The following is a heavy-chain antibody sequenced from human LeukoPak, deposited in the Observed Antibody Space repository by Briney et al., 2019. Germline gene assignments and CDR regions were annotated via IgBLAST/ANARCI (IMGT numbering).Heavy chain of an antibody. CDR2: ISGSGGST. Sequence: GGSLRLSCAASGYSFNAYAMSWVRQAPGKGLEWVSAISGSGGSTYYADSVKGRFTISRDNSKNTLYLQMNSLRAEDTAVYYCTTYYYDSSALGPADYWGQGTLVTVSS. CDR3: TTYYYDSSALGPADY. J-gene: IGHJ4*02. V-gene: IGHV3-23*01. CDR1: GYSFNAYA. D-gene: IGHD3-22*01.